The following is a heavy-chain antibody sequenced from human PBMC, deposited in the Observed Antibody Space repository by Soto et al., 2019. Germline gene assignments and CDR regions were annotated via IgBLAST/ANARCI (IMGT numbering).Heavy chain of an antibody. CDR3: AHSPPPTVTTSAEYFQH. V-gene: IGHV2-5*02. CDR1: GFSLGTSGVA. Sequence: QITLKESGPTLVKPTQTLTLTCTFSGFSLGTSGVAVGWIRQPPGKALEWLALIYWDDDKRYSPSLKSRLTITKXRSXNXAVLTMTNMDPVDTATYYCAHSPPPTVTTSAEYFQHWGQGTLVTVSS. CDR2: IYWDDDK. J-gene: IGHJ1*01. D-gene: IGHD4-17*01.